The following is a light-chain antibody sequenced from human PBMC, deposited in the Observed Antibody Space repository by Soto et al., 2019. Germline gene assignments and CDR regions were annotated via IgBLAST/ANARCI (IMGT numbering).Light chain of an antibody. CDR3: QQYGRSPLT. Sequence: EIVLTQSPGTLSLSPGERATLSCRASQSVSSSYLAWYQQKPGQAPRLLIYGASGRATGIPDRFSGSGSGTDFTLTISRLEPEAFAVYYCQQYGRSPLTFGGGTKVEIK. CDR1: QSVSSSY. J-gene: IGKJ4*01. V-gene: IGKV3-20*01. CDR2: GAS.